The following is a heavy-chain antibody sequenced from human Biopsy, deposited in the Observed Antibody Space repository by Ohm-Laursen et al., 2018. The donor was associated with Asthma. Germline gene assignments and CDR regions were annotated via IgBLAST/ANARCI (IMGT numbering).Heavy chain of an antibody. CDR2: VYWTGST. D-gene: IGHD6-19*01. CDR3: VRAVRNEQWLAPFDY. CDR1: GDSISSFY. V-gene: IGHV4-59*07. Sequence: SDTLSLTCSVYGDSISSFYWSWIRQSPEKGLEWMGYVYWTGSTNYNPSLKSRITMSVDTSKNRMFLELTSVTAADTAIYYCVRAVRNEQWLAPFDYWGQGKPVTVSS. J-gene: IGHJ4*02.